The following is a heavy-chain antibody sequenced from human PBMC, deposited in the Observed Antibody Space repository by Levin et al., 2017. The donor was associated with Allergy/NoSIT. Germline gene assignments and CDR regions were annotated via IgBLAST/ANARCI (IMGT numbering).Heavy chain of an antibody. V-gene: IGHV3-21*01. CDR1: GFTFSSYS. D-gene: IGHD3-10*01. Sequence: NTGGSLRLSCAASGFTFSSYSMNWVRQAPGKGLEWVSSISSSSSYIYYADSVKGRFTISRDNAKNSLYLQMNSLRAEDTAVYYCARYGSGEADAFDIWGQGTMVTVSS. CDR3: ARYGSGEADAFDI. J-gene: IGHJ3*02. CDR2: ISSSSSYI.